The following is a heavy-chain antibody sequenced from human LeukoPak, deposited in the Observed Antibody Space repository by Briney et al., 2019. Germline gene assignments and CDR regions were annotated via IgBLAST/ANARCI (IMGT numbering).Heavy chain of an antibody. J-gene: IGHJ4*02. Sequence: KAGGSLRLSCAASGFTFSSYSMNWVRQAPGKGLEWVSSISSSSSYIYYADSVKGRFTISRDNAKNSLYLQMNSLRAEDTAVYYCARLGSDNWNYFAPFDYWGQGTLVTVSS. D-gene: IGHD1-7*01. CDR1: GFTFSSYS. CDR3: ARLGSDNWNYFAPFDY. V-gene: IGHV3-21*01. CDR2: ISSSSSYI.